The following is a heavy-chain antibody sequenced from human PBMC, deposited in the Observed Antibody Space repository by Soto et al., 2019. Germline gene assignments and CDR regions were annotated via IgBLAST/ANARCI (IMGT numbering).Heavy chain of an antibody. J-gene: IGHJ4*02. Sequence: SETLSLTCTVSTDSSSFTNSYWGWIRQPPGKGLQWIGSSSYNGGTFYNPSLKGRVVISFDTSKKQSSLQVTSVTAADTAVYFCARHRIEVVWRGFDFWGQGSRVTVSS. CDR1: TDSSSFTNSY. CDR2: SSYNGGT. D-gene: IGHD3-10*01. CDR3: ARHRIEVVWRGFDF. V-gene: IGHV4-39*01.